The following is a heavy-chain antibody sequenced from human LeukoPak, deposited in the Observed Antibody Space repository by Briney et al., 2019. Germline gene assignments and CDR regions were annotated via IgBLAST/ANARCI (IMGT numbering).Heavy chain of an antibody. CDR2: IYYSGGT. J-gene: IGHJ6*03. CDR3: ARVYYYYYYMDV. Sequence: PSETLSLTCTVSGGSISSYYWSWIRQPPGKGQEWIGYIYYSGGTNYNPSLKSRVTISVDTSKNQFSLKLSSVTAADTAVYYCARVYYYYYYMDVWGKGTTVTVSS. V-gene: IGHV4-59*12. CDR1: GGSISSYY.